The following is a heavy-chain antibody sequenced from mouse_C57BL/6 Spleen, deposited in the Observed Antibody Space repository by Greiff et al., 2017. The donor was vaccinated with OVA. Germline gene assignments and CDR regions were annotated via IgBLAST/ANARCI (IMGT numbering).Heavy chain of an antibody. CDR2: IDPETGGT. Sequence: VKLQESGAELVRPGASVTLSCKASGYTFTDYEMHWVKQTPVHGLEWIGAIDPETGGTAYNQKFKGKAILTADKSSSTAYMELRSLTSDDSAVYYCTNLITTVVATRDYWGQGTTLTVSS. D-gene: IGHD1-1*01. V-gene: IGHV1-15*01. J-gene: IGHJ2*01. CDR3: TNLITTVVATRDY. CDR1: GYTFTDYE.